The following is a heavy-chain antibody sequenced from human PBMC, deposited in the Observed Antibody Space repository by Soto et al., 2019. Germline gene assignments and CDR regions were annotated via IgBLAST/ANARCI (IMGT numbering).Heavy chain of an antibody. CDR2: IKQDGSEK. Sequence: PGGSLRLSCAASGFTFSSYWMRWVRQAQGKGLEWVANIKQDGSEKYYVDSVKGRFTISRDNAKNSLYLQMNSLRAEDTAVYYCARAGSNDWFGAFDIWGQGTMGTVSS. J-gene: IGHJ3*02. V-gene: IGHV3-7*01. CDR1: GFTFSSYW. CDR3: ARAGSNDWFGAFDI. D-gene: IGHD3-9*01.